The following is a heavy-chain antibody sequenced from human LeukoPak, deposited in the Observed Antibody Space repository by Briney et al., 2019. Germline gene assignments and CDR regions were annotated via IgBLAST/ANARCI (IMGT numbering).Heavy chain of an antibody. CDR3: ARGLEYRVYAGY. J-gene: IGHJ4*02. CDR2: INPNTGGT. CDR1: GYTFTGYY. V-gene: IGHV1-2*02. Sequence: ASVKVSRKTSGYTFTGYYVLWMRQAPGQGLEWMGWINPNTGGTNYAQNFQGRVTMTRGTSISTVYMELSSLTSDDTAVYYCARGLEYRVYAGYWGQGTLVTVSS. D-gene: IGHD5-12*01.